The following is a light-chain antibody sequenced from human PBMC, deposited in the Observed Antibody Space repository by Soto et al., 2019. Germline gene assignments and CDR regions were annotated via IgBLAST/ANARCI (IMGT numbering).Light chain of an antibody. CDR3: QQRYNWPPLT. CDR2: DAS. J-gene: IGKJ4*01. CDR1: QNVYTY. V-gene: IGKV3-11*01. Sequence: EIVLTQSPATLSLSPGERATLSCRASQNVYTYLVWYQQKPGQAPRLLIYDASNRAPGIPARFSGSGSGTDVTLTISSLEPEDFAVYYCQQRYNWPPLTFGGGTKVEIK.